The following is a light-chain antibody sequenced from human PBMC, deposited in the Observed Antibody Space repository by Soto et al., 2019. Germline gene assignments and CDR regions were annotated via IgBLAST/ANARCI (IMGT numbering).Light chain of an antibody. CDR3: AAWDDSLNAYVV. CDR1: SSNIGSNT. Sequence: QSVPTQPPSASGTPGQRVTISCSGSSSNIGSNTVNWYQQLPGTAPKLHIYSNNQRPSGVPDRFSGSKSGTSASLAISGLQSEDEADYYCAAWDDSLNAYVVFGGGTKLTVL. CDR2: SNN. V-gene: IGLV1-44*01. J-gene: IGLJ2*01.